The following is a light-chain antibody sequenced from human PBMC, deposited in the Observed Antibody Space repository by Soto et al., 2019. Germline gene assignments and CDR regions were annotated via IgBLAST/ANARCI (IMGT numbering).Light chain of an antibody. CDR2: GAS. J-gene: IGKJ4*01. Sequence: VVLTQSPRTLSLSPGERATLSCRASQNVNNNYVAWYQHRPGQAPSLLIYGASDRATGVPDRFSGSGSGTDFTLPISRLEPEDFAVYYCQQPGLSITFGGGTRVE. V-gene: IGKV3-20*01. CDR1: QNVNNNY. CDR3: QQPGLSIT.